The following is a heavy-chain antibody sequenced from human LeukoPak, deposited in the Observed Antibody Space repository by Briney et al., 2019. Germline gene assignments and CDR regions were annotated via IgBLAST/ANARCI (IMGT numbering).Heavy chain of an antibody. CDR2: ISSSRSYK. J-gene: IGHJ6*03. V-gene: IGHV3-21*01. Sequence: GGSLRLSCAASGFTFSSYSMNWVRQAPGKGLEWVSSISSSRSYKYYEDSLKGRFTISRDNAKNSLSLQMNSLRAEDTAVYYCARDEAYGGYYYYMDVWGKGTTVTVSS. CDR1: GFTFSSYS. CDR3: ARDEAYGGYYYYMDV. D-gene: IGHD4/OR15-4a*01.